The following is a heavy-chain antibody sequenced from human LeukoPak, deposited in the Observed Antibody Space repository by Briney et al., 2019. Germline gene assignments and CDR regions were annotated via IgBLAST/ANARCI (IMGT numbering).Heavy chain of an antibody. D-gene: IGHD3-22*01. CDR3: ARAITMIGIPVVAFDI. J-gene: IGHJ3*02. Sequence: PGGSLRLSCAASGFTFSSYWMHWVRQAPGKGLVWVSRINSDGSSTSYADSVKGRFTISRDNAKNTLYLQMNSLRAEDTAVYYCARAITMIGIPVVAFDIWGQGTMVTVSS. CDR1: GFTFSSYW. V-gene: IGHV3-74*01. CDR2: INSDGSST.